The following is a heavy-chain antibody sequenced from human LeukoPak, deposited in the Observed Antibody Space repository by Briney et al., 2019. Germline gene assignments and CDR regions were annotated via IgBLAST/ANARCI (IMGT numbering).Heavy chain of an antibody. J-gene: IGHJ3*02. D-gene: IGHD2-21*01. V-gene: IGHV3-23*01. CDR3: ARGAFRGFDI. CDR2: ISGSGGST. Sequence: GGSLRLSCAASGFTFSSYAMSWVRQAPGKGLEWVSAISGSGGSTYYADSVKGRFTISRDNSKNTLYLQRNSLRTEDTAVYHCARGAFRGFDIWGLGTMVTVSS. CDR1: GFTFSSYA.